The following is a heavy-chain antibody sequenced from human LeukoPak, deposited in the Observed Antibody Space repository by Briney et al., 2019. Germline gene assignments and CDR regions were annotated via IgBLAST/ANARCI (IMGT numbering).Heavy chain of an antibody. D-gene: IGHD6-13*01. CDR1: GFTFSSYW. CDR3: ARITKIAAPNFDY. CDR2: INSDGSST. J-gene: IGHJ4*02. Sequence: GGSLRLSXAASGFTFSSYWMHWVRQAPGKGLVWVSRINSDGSSTSYADSVKGRFTISRDNAKNTLYLQMNSLRAEDTAVYYCARITKIAAPNFDYWGQGTLVTVSS. V-gene: IGHV3-74*01.